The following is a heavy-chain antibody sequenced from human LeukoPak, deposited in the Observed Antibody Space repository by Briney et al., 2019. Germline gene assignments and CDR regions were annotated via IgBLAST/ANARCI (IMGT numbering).Heavy chain of an antibody. V-gene: IGHV1-69*06. D-gene: IGHD3-22*01. CDR1: GGTFSSYA. Sequence: GASVTVSFKSSGGTFSSYAISWVRQAPGQGLEWMGRIIPIFGTANYAQKFQGRVTITADKSTSTAYMELSSLRSEDTAVYYCASLSGLDYYDSSGYPPGFDPWGQGTLVTVSS. CDR3: ASLSGLDYYDSSGYPPGFDP. CDR2: IIPIFGTA. J-gene: IGHJ5*02.